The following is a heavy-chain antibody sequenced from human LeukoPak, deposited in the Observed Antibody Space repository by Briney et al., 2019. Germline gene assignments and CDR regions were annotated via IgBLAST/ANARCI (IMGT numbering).Heavy chain of an antibody. Sequence: GGSLRLSCAASGFTFSSYNMNWVRQAPGRGLEWVSSISTTSNYIYYADSMKGRFTISRDNAKNSLYLQMNSLRAEDTAVYYCARVHSGSPHWGQGTLVTVSS. D-gene: IGHD1-26*01. CDR3: ARVHSGSPH. J-gene: IGHJ4*02. V-gene: IGHV3-21*01. CDR2: ISTTSNYI. CDR1: GFTFSSYN.